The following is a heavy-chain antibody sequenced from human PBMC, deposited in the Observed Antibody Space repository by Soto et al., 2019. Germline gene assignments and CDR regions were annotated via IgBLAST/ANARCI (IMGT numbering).Heavy chain of an antibody. CDR1: GFTFSDFA. CDR3: AKGRPRVAAAPDY. D-gene: IGHD2-21*01. Sequence: EVQLLESGGGSVHPGESLRLSCAASGFTFSDFAMAWVRQAPGKGLEWVSSASGSGSGTYYADSVKGRFTISRDNSKNTLFLHMTNLRAGDTALYFCAKGRPRVAAAPDYWGQGTLVTVSS. V-gene: IGHV3-23*01. CDR2: ASGSGSGT. J-gene: IGHJ4*02.